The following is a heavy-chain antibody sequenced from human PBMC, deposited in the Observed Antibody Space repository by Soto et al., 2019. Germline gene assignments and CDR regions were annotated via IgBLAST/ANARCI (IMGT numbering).Heavy chain of an antibody. V-gene: IGHV3-30*18. CDR3: AKGGPSGYSSSWYLGRFDY. D-gene: IGHD6-13*01. CDR1: GFTFISYG. Sequence: GGSLRLSCAASGFTFISYGMHWVLQAPGKGLEWVAVISYDGSNKYYADSVKGRFTISRDNSKNTLYLQMNSLRAEDTAVYYCAKGGPSGYSSSWYLGRFDYWGQGTLVTVSS. CDR2: ISYDGSNK. J-gene: IGHJ4*02.